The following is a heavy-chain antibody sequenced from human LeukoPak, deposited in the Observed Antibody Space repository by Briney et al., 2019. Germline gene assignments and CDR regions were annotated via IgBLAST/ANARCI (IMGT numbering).Heavy chain of an antibody. CDR2: IKQDGSEK. J-gene: IGHJ4*02. D-gene: IGHD6-19*01. V-gene: IGHV3-7*01. CDR3: ARGYSSGWCGVFGY. CDR1: GFTFSSYW. Sequence: GGSLTLSCAASGFTFSSYWMSWVRQAPGKGLEWVANIKQDGSEKYYVDSVKGRFTISSDNDKNSLYLQMNSLRAEDTAVYYCARGYSSGWCGVFGYWGQGTLVTVSS.